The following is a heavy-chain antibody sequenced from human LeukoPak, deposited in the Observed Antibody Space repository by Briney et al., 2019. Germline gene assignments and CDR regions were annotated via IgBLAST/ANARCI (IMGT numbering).Heavy chain of an antibody. CDR1: GGTFSSYA. V-gene: IGHV1-69*13. D-gene: IGHD6-13*01. CDR2: IIPIFGTA. Sequence: EASVKVSCKASGGTFSSYAISWVRQAPGQGLEWMGGIIPIFGTANYAQKFQGRVTITADESTSTAYMELSSLRSEDTAVYYCARGRIAAAGTPLFDYWGQGTLVTVSS. J-gene: IGHJ4*02. CDR3: ARGRIAAAGTPLFDY.